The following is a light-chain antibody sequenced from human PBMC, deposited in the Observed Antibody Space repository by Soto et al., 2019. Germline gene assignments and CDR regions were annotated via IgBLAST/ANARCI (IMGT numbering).Light chain of an antibody. CDR1: SSDVGGYNY. Sequence: QSARTQPRSESGSPGQSVTISCTGTSSDVGGYNYVSWYQQHPGKAPKLMIYDVSKRPSGVPDRFSGSKSGNTASLTISGLQAEDETDYYCCSYAGSYTVVFGGGTKLTFL. CDR3: CSYAGSYTVV. J-gene: IGLJ2*01. V-gene: IGLV2-11*01. CDR2: DVS.